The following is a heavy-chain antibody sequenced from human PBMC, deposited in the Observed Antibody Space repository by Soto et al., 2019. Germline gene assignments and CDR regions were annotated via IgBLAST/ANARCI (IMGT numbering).Heavy chain of an antibody. D-gene: IGHD3-10*01. V-gene: IGHV3-11*01. CDR2: ISSSGSTI. CDR3: ASPSPRGAHYYYYGMDV. Sequence: QVQLVESGGGLVKPGGSLRLSCAASGFTFSDYYMSWIRQAPGKGLEWVSYISSSGSTIYYADSVKGRFTISRDNAKNSLYLQMNSLRAEDTAVYYCASPSPRGAHYYYYGMDVWGQGTTVTVSS. J-gene: IGHJ6*02. CDR1: GFTFSDYY.